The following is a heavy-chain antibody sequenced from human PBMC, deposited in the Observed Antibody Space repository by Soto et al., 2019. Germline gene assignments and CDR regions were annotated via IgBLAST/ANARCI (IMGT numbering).Heavy chain of an antibody. J-gene: IGHJ3*02. V-gene: IGHV3-33*01. CDR2: IWYDGSNK. CDR1: RFTFTIYG. CDR3: AREEMATIHPWVPAAFDI. D-gene: IGHD5-12*01. Sequence: QVLLVESGGGVVQPGRSLRLSCAASRFTFTIYGMHWVRQAPGKGLEWVAVIWYDGSNKYYADSVKGRFTISRDNSKNTLYLQMNSLRAEDTAVYYCAREEMATIHPWVPAAFDIWGQGTMVTVSS.